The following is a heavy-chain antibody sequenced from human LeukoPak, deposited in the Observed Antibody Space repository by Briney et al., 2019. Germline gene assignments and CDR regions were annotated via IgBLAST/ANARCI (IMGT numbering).Heavy chain of an antibody. Sequence: DPSETLSLTCTVSGGSIRSYYWSWIRQPPGKGLEWIGYIFYSGSTNYNPSLKSRVTISVDTSKNQFSLKLSSVTAADTAVYYCARVYYSNSYDYWYFDLWGRGTLVTVSS. J-gene: IGHJ2*01. CDR1: GGSIRSYY. V-gene: IGHV4-59*01. CDR2: IFYSGST. D-gene: IGHD6-13*01. CDR3: ARVYYSNSYDYWYFDL.